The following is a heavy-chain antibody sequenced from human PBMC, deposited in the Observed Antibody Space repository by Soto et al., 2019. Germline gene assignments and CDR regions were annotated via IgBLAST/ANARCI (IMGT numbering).Heavy chain of an antibody. J-gene: IGHJ4*02. CDR1: GYTFTSYA. CDR3: ARGSGDSSGYPLGY. D-gene: IGHD3-22*01. Sequence: QVQLVQSGAEVKKPGASVEVSCKASGYTFTSYAMHWVRQAPGQRLEWMGWINAGNGNTKYSQKFQGRVTITRDTSASTAYMELSSLRSEDTAVYYCARGSGDSSGYPLGYWGQGTLVTVSS. CDR2: INAGNGNT. V-gene: IGHV1-3*01.